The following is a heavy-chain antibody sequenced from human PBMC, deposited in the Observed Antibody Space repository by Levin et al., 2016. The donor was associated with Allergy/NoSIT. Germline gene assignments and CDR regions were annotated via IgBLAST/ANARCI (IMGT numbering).Heavy chain of an antibody. CDR2: IDPSDSYT. J-gene: IGHJ4*02. Sequence: GESLKISCKGSGYSFTSYWISWVRQMPGKGLEWMGRIDPSDSYTNYSPSFQGHVTISADKSISTAYLQWSSLKASDTAMYYCARVLDTAMETPDYWGQGTLVTVSS. CDR1: GYSFTSYW. CDR3: ARVLDTAMETPDY. D-gene: IGHD5-18*01. V-gene: IGHV5-10-1*01.